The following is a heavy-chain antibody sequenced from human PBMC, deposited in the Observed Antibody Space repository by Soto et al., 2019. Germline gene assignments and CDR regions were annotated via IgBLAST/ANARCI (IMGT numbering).Heavy chain of an antibody. CDR2: IYYIGAY. Sequence: LSLTCSVSGASVSSYYWSWVRQPPGKGLEWIGYIYYIGAYNYNPSLKSRVTISVDTSKNQFSLKLTSVTAADTAVYYCARTPETRDWLDPWGQGTLVTV. V-gene: IGHV4-59*02. CDR3: ARTPETRDWLDP. CDR1: GASVSSYY. J-gene: IGHJ5*02. D-gene: IGHD1-7*01.